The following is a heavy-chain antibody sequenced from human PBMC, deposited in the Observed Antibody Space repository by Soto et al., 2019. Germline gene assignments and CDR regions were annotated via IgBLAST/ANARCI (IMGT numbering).Heavy chain of an antibody. CDR3: ARALWYVFDV. J-gene: IGHJ3*01. CDR1: QFTFSCYP. V-gene: IGHV3-64*01. D-gene: IGHD2-21*01. CDR2: LSSNGGST. Sequence: GGSLRLSCAASQFTFSCYPMHWVRQAPGTGLEYVAALSSNGGSTYNANSVKGSFTICRDNSKNTLYLQMASLRAQDMAVYYSARALWYVFDVWGQGTIVTVSS.